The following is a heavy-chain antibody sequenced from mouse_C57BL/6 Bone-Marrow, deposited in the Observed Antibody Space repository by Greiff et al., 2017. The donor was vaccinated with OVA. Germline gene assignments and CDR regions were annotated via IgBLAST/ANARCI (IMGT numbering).Heavy chain of an antibody. Sequence: QVQLQQPGAELVKPGASVKLSCKASGYTFTSYWMHWVKQRPGQGLEWIGMIHPNSGSTNYNEKFKSKATLTVDKSSSTAYMQLSSLTSEDSAVYYCARIYYGSSYTWFEYWGQGTLVTVSA. CDR1: GYTFTSYW. CDR3: ARIYYGSSYTWFEY. CDR2: IHPNSGST. D-gene: IGHD1-1*01. V-gene: IGHV1-64*01. J-gene: IGHJ3*01.